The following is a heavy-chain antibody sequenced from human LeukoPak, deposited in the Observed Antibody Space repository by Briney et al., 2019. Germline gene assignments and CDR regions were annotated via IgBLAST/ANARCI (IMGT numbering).Heavy chain of an antibody. CDR1: GGSITNNAYY. CDR3: ATNETTGLQRTPYYHSYVDV. J-gene: IGHJ6*03. Sequence: PSETLSLTCTVSGGSITNNAYYWAWIRQPPGKGLEWIGSIYYSGSTHYNPSLKSRLTISVDTSKNQFSLKLSSVTAADTAVYYCATNETTGLQRTPYYHSYVDVWGKGTTVTVSS. D-gene: IGHD4-11*01. CDR2: IYYSGST. V-gene: IGHV4-39*01.